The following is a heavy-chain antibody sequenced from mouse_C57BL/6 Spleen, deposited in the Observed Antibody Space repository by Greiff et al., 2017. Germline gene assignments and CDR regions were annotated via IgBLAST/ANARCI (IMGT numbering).Heavy chain of an antibody. CDR3: ARDLRTRLGRYFDY. Sequence: EVKLMESGGGLVKPGGSLKLSCAASGFTFSSYAMSWVRQTPEKRLEWVATISDGGSYTYYPDNVKGRFTISRDNAKNNLYLQMSHLKSEDTAMYYCARDLRTRLGRYFDYWGQGTTLTVSS. CDR1: GFTFSSYA. V-gene: IGHV5-4*01. J-gene: IGHJ2*01. D-gene: IGHD4-1*01. CDR2: ISDGGSYT.